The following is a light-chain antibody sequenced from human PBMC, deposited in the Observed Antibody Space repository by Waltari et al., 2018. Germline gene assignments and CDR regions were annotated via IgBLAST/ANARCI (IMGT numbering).Light chain of an antibody. J-gene: IGLJ1*01. Sequence: QSVLTQPPSASGTPGQRVTISCSGSSSNIGSNYVYWYQQLPGTAPKLLIYGNNRSPSGVPDRFAGSKSGTSASLAISGLRSEDEADYYCAAWDDSLSGSYVFGPGTKVTIL. CDR2: GNN. CDR3: AAWDDSLSGSYV. V-gene: IGLV1-47*02. CDR1: SSNIGSNY.